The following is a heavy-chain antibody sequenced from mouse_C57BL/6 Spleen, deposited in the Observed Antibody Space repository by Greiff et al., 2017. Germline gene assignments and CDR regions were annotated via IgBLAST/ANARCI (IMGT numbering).Heavy chain of an antibody. CDR2: INPNNGGT. CDR3: AREGGYPYYAMDY. CDR1: GYTFTDYY. V-gene: IGHV1-26*01. J-gene: IGHJ4*01. Sequence: EVQLQQSGPELVKPGASVKISCKASGYTFTDYYMNWVKQSHGKSLEWIGDINPNNGGTSYNQKFKGKATLTVDKSSSTAYMELRSLTSEDSAVYYCAREGGYPYYAMDYWGQGTSVTVSS. D-gene: IGHD2-2*01.